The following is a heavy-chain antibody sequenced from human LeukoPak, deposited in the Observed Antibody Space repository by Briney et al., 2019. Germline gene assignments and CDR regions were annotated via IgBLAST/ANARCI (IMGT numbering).Heavy chain of an antibody. CDR1: GFTFSDYE. D-gene: IGHD1-26*01. V-gene: IGHV3-48*03. CDR2: ISSSGRTI. J-gene: IGHJ4*02. CDR3: VKEGGSFFFEY. Sequence: GGSLRLSCAASGFTFSDYEMSWVRQAPGKGLEWVSYISSSGRTIYYADSVKGRFTISRDNAKDSLYQQMNSLRAEDTAIYYCVKEGGSFFFEYWGQGTLVTVSS.